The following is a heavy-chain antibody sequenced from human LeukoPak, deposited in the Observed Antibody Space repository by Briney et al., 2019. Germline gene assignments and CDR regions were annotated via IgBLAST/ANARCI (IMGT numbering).Heavy chain of an antibody. CDR1: GFTFSSYS. CDR3: ARDSYSYGYYYYYMDV. D-gene: IGHD5-18*01. V-gene: IGHV3-21*01. Sequence: GGSLRLSCAASGFTFSSYSMNWVRQAPGKGPEWVSSISSSSSYIYYADSVKGRFTISRDNAKNSLYLQMNSLRAEDTAVYYCARDSYSYGYYYYYMDVWGKGTTVTVSS. J-gene: IGHJ6*03. CDR2: ISSSSSYI.